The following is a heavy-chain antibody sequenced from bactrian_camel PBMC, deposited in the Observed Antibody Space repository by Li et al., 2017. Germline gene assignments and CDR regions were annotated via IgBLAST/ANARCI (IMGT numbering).Heavy chain of an antibody. CDR1: GFTFSMYA. J-gene: IGHJ4*01. D-gene: IGHD2*01. CDR3: ANHAFTYSSCNYCPEGYNY. Sequence: VQLVESGGGLVQPGGSLRLSCAASGFTFSMYALSWVRQAPGKGLEWLSLINSGGSSTYYTDSVKGRFTISRDNAKNTLYLQLNSLKTEDMAMYYCANHAFTYSSCNYCPEGYNYWGQGTQVTVS. CDR2: INSGGSST. V-gene: IGHV3S31*01.